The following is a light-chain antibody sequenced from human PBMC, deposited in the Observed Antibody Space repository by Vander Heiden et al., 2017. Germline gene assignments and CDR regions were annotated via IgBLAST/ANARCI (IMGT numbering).Light chain of an antibody. CDR1: SSNIGNNY. CDR2: DNN. CDR3: GTWDSSLSAGV. V-gene: IGLV1-51*01. Sequence: SVLTPPPSVSAAPGQKVTISCSGSSSNIGNNYVSWYQQLPGTAPKLLIYDNNKRPSGIPDRFSGSKSGTSATLGITGLQTGDEADYYYGTWDSSLSAGVFGTGTKVTVL. J-gene: IGLJ1*01.